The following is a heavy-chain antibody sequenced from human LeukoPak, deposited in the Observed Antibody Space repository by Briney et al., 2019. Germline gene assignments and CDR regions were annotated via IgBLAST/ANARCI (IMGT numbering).Heavy chain of an antibody. CDR3: ARESDYGDYGYFQH. V-gene: IGHV1-69*04. CDR1: GGAFSSYA. D-gene: IGHD4-17*01. CDR2: IIPILGVA. J-gene: IGHJ1*01. Sequence: SVKVSCKASGGAFSSYAISWVRQAPGQGLEWMGRIIPILGVANYAQKFQGRVTITADKSTSTAYMELSSLRSEDTAVYYCARESDYGDYGYFQHWGQGTLVTVSS.